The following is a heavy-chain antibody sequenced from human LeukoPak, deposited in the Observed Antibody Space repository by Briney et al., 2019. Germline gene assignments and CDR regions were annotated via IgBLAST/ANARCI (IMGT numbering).Heavy chain of an antibody. V-gene: IGHV3-53*01. CDR1: GFTVSSNY. D-gene: IGHD5-12*01. CDR2: IPSNGIT. Sequence: GGSLRLSCAASGFTVSSNYMSWVRQAPGKGLDWVSVIPSNGITYYEDSVKGRFTISRDNSINTLYLQMSNLRAEDTALYYCASTSIIRGYDHDQYYWGQGTLVTVSS. J-gene: IGHJ4*02. CDR3: ASTSIIRGYDHDQYY.